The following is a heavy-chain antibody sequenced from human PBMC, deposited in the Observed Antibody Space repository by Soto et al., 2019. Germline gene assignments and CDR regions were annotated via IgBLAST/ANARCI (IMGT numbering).Heavy chain of an antibody. V-gene: IGHV1-24*01. Sequence: ASVKVSCKVSGYTLTELSMHWVRQAPGKGLEWMGGFDPEDGETIYAQKFQGRVTMTEDTSTDTAYMELSSLRSEDTAVYYCATFGRTGTTKWTDAFDIWGQGTMVTVSS. CDR3: ATFGRTGTTKWTDAFDI. CDR2: FDPEDGET. CDR1: GYTLTELS. J-gene: IGHJ3*02. D-gene: IGHD1-7*01.